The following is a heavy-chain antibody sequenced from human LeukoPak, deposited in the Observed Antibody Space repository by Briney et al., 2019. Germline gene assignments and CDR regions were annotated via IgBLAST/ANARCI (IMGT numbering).Heavy chain of an antibody. V-gene: IGHV3-30*04. CDR2: ISYDGRSK. CDR1: GFTFRSYA. Sequence: GRSLRLSCAASGFTFRSYAIHWVRQAPGKGLEWVAVISYDGRSKYYADSVKGRFTISRDNSKNTLYLQMNSLRAEDTAYYYCARGGTYSSGWNYWGQGALVTVSS. D-gene: IGHD6-19*01. CDR3: ARGGTYSSGWNY. J-gene: IGHJ4*02.